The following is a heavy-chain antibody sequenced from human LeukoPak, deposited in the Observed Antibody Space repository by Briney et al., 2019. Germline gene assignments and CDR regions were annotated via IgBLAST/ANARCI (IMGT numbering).Heavy chain of an antibody. Sequence: SETLSLTCAVYGGSFSTYYWGWIRQPPEKGLEWIGSIYYSGSTYYNPSLKSRVTISVDTSKNQFSLKLSSVTAADTAVYYCASKVYALFDPWGQGTLVTVSS. CDR1: GGSFSTYY. CDR3: ASKVYALFDP. V-gene: IGHV4-39*07. CDR2: IYYSGST. J-gene: IGHJ5*02. D-gene: IGHD2-8*01.